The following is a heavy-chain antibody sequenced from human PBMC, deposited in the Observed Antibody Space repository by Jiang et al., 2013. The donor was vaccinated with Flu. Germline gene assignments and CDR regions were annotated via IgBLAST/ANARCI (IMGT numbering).Heavy chain of an antibody. CDR3: ARRDSSGYYHYFDY. D-gene: IGHD3-22*01. Sequence: GAEVKKPGSSVKVSCKASGGTFSSYAISWVRQAPGQGLEWMGGIIPIFGTANYAQKFQGRVTITADESTSTAYMELSSLRSEDTAVYYCARRDSSGYYHYFDYWGQGTLVTVSS. CDR2: IIPIFGTA. CDR1: GGTFSSYA. V-gene: IGHV1-69*01. J-gene: IGHJ4*02.